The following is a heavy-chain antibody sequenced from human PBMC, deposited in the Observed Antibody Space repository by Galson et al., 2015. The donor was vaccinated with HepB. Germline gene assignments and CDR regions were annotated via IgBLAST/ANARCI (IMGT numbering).Heavy chain of an antibody. Sequence: SVKVSCKASGGTFSNYGISWVRQAPGQGLEWMGGIIPIFGTANYAQKSQGRVTITADKSTSTAYMELSSLRSEDTAVYYCARAGYYDRSGYTYYFDYWGQGSLVTVSS. D-gene: IGHD3-22*01. CDR3: ARAGYYDRSGYTYYFDY. J-gene: IGHJ4*02. CDR2: IIPIFGTA. V-gene: IGHV1-69*06. CDR1: GGTFSNYG.